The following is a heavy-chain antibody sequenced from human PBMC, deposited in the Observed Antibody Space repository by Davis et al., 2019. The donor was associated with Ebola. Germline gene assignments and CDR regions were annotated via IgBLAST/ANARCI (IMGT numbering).Heavy chain of an antibody. V-gene: IGHV4-39*01. D-gene: IGHD5-18*01. Sequence: SETLSLTCTVSGGSISSSSYYWGWIRQPPGKGLEWLGSIYYSGSTYYNPSLKSRVTISVDTSKNQFSLKLSSVTAADTAVYYCARLGYSYGYPLLYYYYGMDVWGKGTTVTVSS. J-gene: IGHJ6*04. CDR2: IYYSGST. CDR3: ARLGYSYGYPLLYYYYGMDV. CDR1: GGSISSSSYY.